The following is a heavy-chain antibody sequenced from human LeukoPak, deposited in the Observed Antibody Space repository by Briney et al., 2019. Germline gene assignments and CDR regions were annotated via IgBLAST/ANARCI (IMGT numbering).Heavy chain of an antibody. CDR3: ARDALPAAADS. CDR2: IKQDGSEK. Sequence: GGSLRLSCAASGFTISNYWMSWVRQAPGKGLEWVANIKQDGSEKYYVDSVKGRFTTSRDNAKNTLYLQMNSLRAEDTAVYYCARDALPAAADSWGQGIQVTVSS. CDR1: GFTISNYW. J-gene: IGHJ4*02. D-gene: IGHD2-2*01. V-gene: IGHV3-7*04.